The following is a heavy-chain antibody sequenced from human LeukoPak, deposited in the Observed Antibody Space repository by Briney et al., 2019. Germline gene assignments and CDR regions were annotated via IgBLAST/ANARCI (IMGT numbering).Heavy chain of an antibody. Sequence: PGGTLRLSCAASGFTFSSHGMNWVRQAPGKGLEWVSGISPSGGITYYTDSVKGRFTISRDNSKNTVSLQMSSLRAEDTAVYYCARTYYDILTGYNPYFDYWGQGILVTVSS. V-gene: IGHV3-23*01. CDR2: ISPSGGIT. CDR3: ARTYYDILTGYNPYFDY. D-gene: IGHD3-9*01. J-gene: IGHJ4*02. CDR1: GFTFSSHG.